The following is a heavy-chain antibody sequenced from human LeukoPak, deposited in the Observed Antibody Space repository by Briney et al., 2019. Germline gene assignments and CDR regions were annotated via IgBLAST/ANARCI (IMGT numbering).Heavy chain of an antibody. J-gene: IGHJ4*02. D-gene: IGHD4-11*01. CDR2: IYYIGST. CDR1: GGSISTYY. V-gene: IGHV4-59*12. CDR3: ARGTVTTRYFDY. Sequence: PSETLSLTCTVSGGSISTYYWSWIRQPPGKGLEWIGYIYYIGSTNYNPSLKSRVTISVDTSKNQFSLKLSSVTAADTAVYYCARGTVTTRYFDYWGQGTLVTVSS.